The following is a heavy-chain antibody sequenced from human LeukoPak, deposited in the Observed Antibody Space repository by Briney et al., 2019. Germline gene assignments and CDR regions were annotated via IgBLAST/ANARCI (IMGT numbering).Heavy chain of an antibody. Sequence: GASVKVSCKASGYTFTSYDINWVRRATGQGLEWMGWMNPNSGNTGYAQKFQGRVTMTRNTSISTAYTELSSLRSEDTAVYYCARPQMDGDWFDPWGQGTLVTVSS. CDR2: MNPNSGNT. CDR1: GYTFTSYD. D-gene: IGHD5-24*01. CDR3: ARPQMDGDWFDP. V-gene: IGHV1-8*01. J-gene: IGHJ5*02.